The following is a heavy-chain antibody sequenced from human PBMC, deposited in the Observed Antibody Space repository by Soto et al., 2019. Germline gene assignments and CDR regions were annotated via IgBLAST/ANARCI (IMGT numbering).Heavy chain of an antibody. CDR2: INSNSGGT. V-gene: IGHV1-2*02. J-gene: IGHJ5*02. Sequence: ASVKVSCKASGYTFTGYYMHWVRQAPGQGLEWMGWINSNSGGTNYAQKFQGRVTMTRDTSISTAYMELSRLRSYDTVVYYCARVTVAYYDFWSGPQAWFDPWGQGTLVTVSS. CDR1: GYTFTGYY. D-gene: IGHD3-3*01. CDR3: ARVTVAYYDFWSGPQAWFDP.